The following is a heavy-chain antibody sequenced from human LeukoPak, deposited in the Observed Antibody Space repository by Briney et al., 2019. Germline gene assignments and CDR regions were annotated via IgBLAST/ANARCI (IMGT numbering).Heavy chain of an antibody. CDR1: GFSVTSHY. CDR2: IYTGGGT. J-gene: IGHJ4*01. V-gene: IGHV3-66*01. CDR3: ARDLYD. D-gene: IGHD5/OR15-5a*01. Sequence: GGSLRLSCAAAGFSVTSHYMAWVRQAQGRGLEWVAVIYTGGGTDYADSVKGRFSISRDNFKNTVYLQLNSLRAEDTAVYFYARDLYDWGHGTLVTVSS.